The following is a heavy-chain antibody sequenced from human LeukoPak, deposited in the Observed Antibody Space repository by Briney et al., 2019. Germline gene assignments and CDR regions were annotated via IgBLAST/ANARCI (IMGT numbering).Heavy chain of an antibody. D-gene: IGHD2-15*01. Sequence: GGVLRTSRGAAGISLSYYGMRLGRPAPRNGVGGGGVIWGDGSNKYYADSVKGRFTISRDNSKNTLYLQMNSLRAEDTAVYYCARTGIYCSGGSCYYYYGMDVWGKGTTVTVSS. CDR1: GISLSYYG. CDR2: IWGDGSNK. J-gene: IGHJ6*04. CDR3: ARTGIYCSGGSCYYYYGMDV. V-gene: IGHV3-33*01.